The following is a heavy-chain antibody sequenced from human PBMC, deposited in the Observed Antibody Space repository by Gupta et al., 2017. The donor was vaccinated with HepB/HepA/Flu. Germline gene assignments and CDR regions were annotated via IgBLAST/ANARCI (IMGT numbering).Heavy chain of an antibody. J-gene: IGHJ5*02. Sequence: LVQSGAEVKKPGSAVRVSCKTSGGTLSSFAFNWVRQAPGQGLEWMGGIIPLVCTSKHAQSFQDRLTRNADRATNKGYMERRSLRSEDTAFEDCTRGVEGGRGFDPWGQGTLVIVSS. CDR3: TRGVEGGRGFDP. CDR1: GGTLSSFA. D-gene: IGHD1-26*01. CDR2: IIPLVCTS. V-gene: IGHV1-69*06.